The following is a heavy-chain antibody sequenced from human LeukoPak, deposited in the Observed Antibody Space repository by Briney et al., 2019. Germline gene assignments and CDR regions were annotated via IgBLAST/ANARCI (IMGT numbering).Heavy chain of an antibody. Sequence: PGGSLRLSCAASGFTFSSYSMNWVRQAPGKGLDWVSYISSTGTTMHYADSVKGRFTISRDNAKNSLYLQMNSLRDEDTAVYYCAVEGYCSGGSCYTNWFDPWGQGTLITVSS. CDR1: GFTFSSYS. CDR3: AVEGYCSGGSCYTNWFDP. CDR2: ISSTGTTM. D-gene: IGHD2-15*01. J-gene: IGHJ5*02. V-gene: IGHV3-48*02.